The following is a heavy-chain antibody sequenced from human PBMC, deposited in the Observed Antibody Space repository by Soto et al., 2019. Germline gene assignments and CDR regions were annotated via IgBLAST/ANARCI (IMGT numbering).Heavy chain of an antibody. Sequence: EVQLLESGGDLVQPGGSLRLSCAASGFAFSNYAMNWVHQAPGKGLEWVSVISGGGGTTYYADSVKGRFTISRDNSKKTLYLQMSSLRGDDTAVYYCAKEWSQGYYFDYWGQGTLVIVSS. J-gene: IGHJ4*02. CDR1: GFAFSNYA. CDR3: AKEWSQGYYFDY. CDR2: ISGGGGTT. V-gene: IGHV3-23*01. D-gene: IGHD2-15*01.